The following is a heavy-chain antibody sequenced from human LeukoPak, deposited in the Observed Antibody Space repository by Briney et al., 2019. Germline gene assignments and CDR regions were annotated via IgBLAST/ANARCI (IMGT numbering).Heavy chain of an antibody. J-gene: IGHJ5*02. V-gene: IGHV3-53*01. Sequence: GGSLRLSCAASGFTVSSNYMSWVRQAPGKGLEWVSVIYSGGSTYYADSVKGRFTISRDNSKNTLYLQMNSLRAEDTAVYYCARFPGDTAMVTWFDPWGQGTLVTVSS. CDR2: IYSGGST. CDR1: GFTVSSNY. D-gene: IGHD5-18*01. CDR3: ARFPGDTAMVTWFDP.